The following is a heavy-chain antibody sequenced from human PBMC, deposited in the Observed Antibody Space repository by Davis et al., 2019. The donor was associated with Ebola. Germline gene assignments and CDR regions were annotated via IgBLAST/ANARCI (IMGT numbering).Heavy chain of an antibody. D-gene: IGHD3-3*01. CDR3: ARVGDFWSGYNSLDP. CDR2: IYYSGST. Sequence: SETLSLTCTVSGGSISSYYWSWIRQPPGKGLEWIGYIYYSGSTYYTPSLKSRVTISVDTSKNQFSLKLSSVTAADTAVYYCARVGDFWSGYNSLDPWGQGTLVTVSS. V-gene: IGHV4-59*08. CDR1: GGSISSYY. J-gene: IGHJ5*02.